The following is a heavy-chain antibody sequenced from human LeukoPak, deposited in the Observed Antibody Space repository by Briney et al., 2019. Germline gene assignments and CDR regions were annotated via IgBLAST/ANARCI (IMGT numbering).Heavy chain of an antibody. V-gene: IGHV4-61*01. CDR3: AGDYGGNSGAFDI. J-gene: IGHJ3*02. CDR2: IYYSGST. CDR1: GGSVSSSSYY. Sequence: SETLSLTCTVSGGSVSSSSYYWSWIRQPPGKGLEWIGYIYYSGSTNYNPSLKSRVTISIDTSKNQFSLKLSSVTAADTAVYYCAGDYGGNSGAFDIWGQGTMVTASS. D-gene: IGHD4-23*01.